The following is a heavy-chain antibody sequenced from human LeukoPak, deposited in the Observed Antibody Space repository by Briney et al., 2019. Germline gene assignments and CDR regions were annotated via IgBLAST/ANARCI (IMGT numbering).Heavy chain of an antibody. D-gene: IGHD4-11*01. CDR1: GFTFTDTY. CDR3: TRVEETATTAAIIRKYSYYYYYMDV. Sequence: GGSLRLSCAVSGFTFTDTYMTWIRQAPGKGLESLSYISPSGTDISYADSVKGRFTISRDNAKNSLYLQMNSLRAEDTAVYYCTRVEETATTAAIIRKYSYYYYYMDVWGKGNTVTVSS. CDR2: ISPSGTDI. V-gene: IGHV3-11*01. J-gene: IGHJ6*03.